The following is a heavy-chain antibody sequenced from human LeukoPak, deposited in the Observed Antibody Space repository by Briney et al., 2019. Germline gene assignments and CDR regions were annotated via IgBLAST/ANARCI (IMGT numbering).Heavy chain of an antibody. Sequence: GASVKVPCKASEYTFTTYDIHWVRQATGQGLEWMGWMNPHSGNTGYAPKFQERITLTRVTSINTAYMELSSLTSEDTAVYYCVRAPFPGDYWGQGTLVTVSS. CDR3: VRAPFPGDY. V-gene: IGHV1-8*01. CDR2: MNPHSGNT. CDR1: EYTFTTYD. J-gene: IGHJ4*02. D-gene: IGHD2/OR15-2a*01.